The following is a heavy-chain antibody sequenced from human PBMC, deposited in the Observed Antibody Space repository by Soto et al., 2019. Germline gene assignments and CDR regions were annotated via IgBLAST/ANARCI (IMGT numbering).Heavy chain of an antibody. CDR1: GGTFSSYA. CDR3: ARGPPPASYGNLYYGMDV. V-gene: IGHV1-69*13. J-gene: IGHJ6*02. CDR2: IIPIFGTA. D-gene: IGHD5-18*01. Sequence: SVKVSCKASGGTFSSYAISWVRQAPGQGLEWMGGIIPIFGTANYAQKFQGRVTITADESTSTAYMELSSLRSEDTAVYYCARGPPPASYGNLYYGMDVWGQGTTVTVSS.